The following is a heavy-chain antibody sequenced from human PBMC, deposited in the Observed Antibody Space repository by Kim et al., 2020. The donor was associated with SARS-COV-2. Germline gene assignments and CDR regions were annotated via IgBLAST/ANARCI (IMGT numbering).Heavy chain of an antibody. CDR3: ARLWYGSGSVLFDY. Sequence: GGSLRLSCAASGFTFSSYEMNWVRQAPGKGLEWVSYISSSGSTIYYADSVKGRFTISRDNAKNSLYLQMNSLRAEDTAVYYCARLWYGSGSVLFDYWGQGTLVTVSS. J-gene: IGHJ4*02. D-gene: IGHD3-10*01. CDR1: GFTFSSYE. CDR2: ISSSGSTI. V-gene: IGHV3-48*03.